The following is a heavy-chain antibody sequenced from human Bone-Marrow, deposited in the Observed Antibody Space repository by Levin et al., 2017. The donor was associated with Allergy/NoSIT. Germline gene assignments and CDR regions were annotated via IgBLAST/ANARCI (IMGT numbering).Heavy chain of an antibody. CDR3: ARGLDCSSDTCYWVFDI. CDR2: IDKSGSI. Sequence: TASETLSLTCSVSGASIKSDHWSWIRQPAGKGLEYIARIDKSGSINYNPSLKSRVTMSVDTSKNQFSLKLSSVTAADTGLYYCARGLDCSSDTCYWVFDIWGQGTLVTVSS. J-gene: IGHJ3*02. D-gene: IGHD2/OR15-2a*01. CDR1: GASIKSDH. V-gene: IGHV4-4*07.